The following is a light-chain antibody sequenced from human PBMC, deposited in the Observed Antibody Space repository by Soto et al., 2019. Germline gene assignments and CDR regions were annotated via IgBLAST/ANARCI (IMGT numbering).Light chain of an antibody. J-gene: IGLJ2*01. CDR2: DVS. CDR1: SSDVGGYNY. V-gene: IGLV2-14*03. Sequence: QSVLTQPASVSGSPGQSITISCTGTSSDVGGYNYVSWYQQHPGKAPKLMIYDVSNRPSGVSNRFSGSKSGNTASLTISGLQAEDESDYYCCSYTSSSTRVVFVGGTKVTVL. CDR3: CSYTSSSTRVV.